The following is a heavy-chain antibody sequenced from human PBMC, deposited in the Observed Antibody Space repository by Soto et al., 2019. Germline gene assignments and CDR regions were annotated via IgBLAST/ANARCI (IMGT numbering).Heavy chain of an antibody. J-gene: IGHJ4*02. D-gene: IGHD6-6*01. CDR3: AKQVRDGTSSPYYFDY. Sequence: GGSLRLSCAGSGFTFSNYAMSWVRQAPGKGLEWVSAISSAVNTYYADSVKGRFTISRDNSKNTLSLQMNSLRAEDTAVYYCAKQVRDGTSSPYYFDYWGQGTLVT. CDR2: ISSAVNT. CDR1: GFTFSNYA. V-gene: IGHV3-23*01.